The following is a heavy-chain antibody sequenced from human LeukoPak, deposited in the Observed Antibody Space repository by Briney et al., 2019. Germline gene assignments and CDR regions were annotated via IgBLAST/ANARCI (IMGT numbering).Heavy chain of an antibody. CDR1: GGFINSGDDY. D-gene: IGHD5-24*01. J-gene: IGHJ5*01. CDR2: IYFRGST. V-gene: IGHV4-30-4*01. Sequence: SETLSLTCTVSGGFINSGDDYWSWIRQPPVKGLEWIGYIYFRGSTYYNPSLKSRVTISADTSTNQFSLGLSSVTAADTAVYYCARLRLKSSWFDSWGQGTLVTVSS. CDR3: ARLRLKSSWFDS.